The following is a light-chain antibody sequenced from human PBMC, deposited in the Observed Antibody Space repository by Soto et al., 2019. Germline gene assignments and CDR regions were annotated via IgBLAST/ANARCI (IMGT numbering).Light chain of an antibody. CDR1: QSISSW. Sequence: DIQMTQSPSTLSASVGDRVTITCRASQSISSWLAWDQQKPGKAPKVLIYDASSLESGVPSRFSGSGSGTEFSLTISSLQPDDFATYYCQQYNHYWTFGQGTRVEIK. V-gene: IGKV1-5*01. CDR3: QQYNHYWT. CDR2: DAS. J-gene: IGKJ1*01.